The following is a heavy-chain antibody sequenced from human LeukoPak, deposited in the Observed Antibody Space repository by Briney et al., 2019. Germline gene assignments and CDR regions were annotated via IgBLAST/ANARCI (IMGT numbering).Heavy chain of an antibody. V-gene: IGHV3-9*01. CDR3: AKARIAAVRFGRPQKYYFDY. CDR1: GFTFDDYA. J-gene: IGHJ4*02. CDR2: ISWNSGSI. Sequence: PGRSLRLSCAASGFTFDDYAMHWVRQAPGQGLEWVSGISWNSGSIGYADSVKGRFTISRDNAKNSLYLQMNSLRAEDTALYYCAKARIAAVRFGRPQKYYFDYWGQGTLVTVSS. D-gene: IGHD6-13*01.